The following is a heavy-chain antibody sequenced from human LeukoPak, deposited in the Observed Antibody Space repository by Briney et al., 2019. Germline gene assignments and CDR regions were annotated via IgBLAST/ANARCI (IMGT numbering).Heavy chain of an antibody. J-gene: IGHJ4*02. D-gene: IGHD2/OR15-2a*01. CDR1: GFTVSSNY. CDR3: AKRGNREFDY. V-gene: IGHV3-23*01. CDR2: IGTTGAGT. Sequence: GGSLRLSCAASGFTVSSNYMSWVRQAPGKGLEWVSGIGTTGAGTYYADSVKGRFTISRDNSKNTLYLQMDSLRAEDTAMYYCAKRGNREFDYWGQGTLVTVSS.